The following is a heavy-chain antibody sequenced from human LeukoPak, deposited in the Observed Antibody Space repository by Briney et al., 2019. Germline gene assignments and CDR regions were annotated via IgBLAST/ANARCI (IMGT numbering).Heavy chain of an antibody. V-gene: IGHV7-4-1*02. CDR3: ARGGTYYYGSGRRPIVYYMDV. D-gene: IGHD3-10*01. Sequence: ASVKVSCKASGYTFTSYAMNWVRQAPGQGLEWMGWINTNTGNPTYAQGFTGRFVFSLDTSVSTAYLQISSLKAEDTAVYYCARGGTYYYGSGRRPIVYYMDVWGKGTTVTVSS. J-gene: IGHJ6*03. CDR1: GYTFTSYA. CDR2: INTNTGNP.